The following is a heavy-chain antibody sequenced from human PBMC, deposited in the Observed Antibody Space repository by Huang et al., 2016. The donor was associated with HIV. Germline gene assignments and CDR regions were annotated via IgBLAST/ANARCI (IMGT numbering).Heavy chain of an antibody. CDR3: ARVRCSGGYCYGWFDT. D-gene: IGHD2-15*01. V-gene: IGHV6-1*01. Sequence: QVKLQQSGPGLVRPSQTLSLTCAISGDSVSSSSSAWNWIRQAPSRGLGWLGTTYYMANWNNDVAPSVRTPMTTNPDASKNQFSFRLNSVTPDDTAVYYCARVRCSGGYCYGWFDTWGQGILVTVSS. CDR1: GDSVSSSSSA. J-gene: IGHJ5*02. CDR2: TYYMANWNN.